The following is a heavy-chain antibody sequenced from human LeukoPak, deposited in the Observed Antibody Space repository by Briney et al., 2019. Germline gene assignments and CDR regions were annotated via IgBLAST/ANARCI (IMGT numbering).Heavy chain of an antibody. CDR1: GFTFKSYT. CDR3: TRAAGYYFDY. J-gene: IGHJ4*02. Sequence: GGSLRLSCAASGFTFKSYTMNWVRQAPGKGLEWVAFITSTSGDMFYADSVKGRFTISRDNAKNSLYLQMDSLRAEDTAVYYCTRAAGYYFDYWGQGSLVTVSS. CDR2: ITSTSGDM. V-gene: IGHV3-21*05.